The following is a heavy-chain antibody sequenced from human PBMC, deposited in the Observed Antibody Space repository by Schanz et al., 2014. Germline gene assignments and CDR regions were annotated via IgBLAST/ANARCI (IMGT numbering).Heavy chain of an antibody. CDR3: ARDRGYCSGGSCLTFDH. CDR2: ISYDGSNK. J-gene: IGHJ4*02. D-gene: IGHD2-15*01. Sequence: VQLVESGGGLVQPGRSLRLSCAAYGFTLSSYAMHWVRQAPGKGLEWVAVISYDGSNKYYADSVKGRFTISRDNSKNTLYLQMNTLRAEDTAVYYCARDRGYCSGGSCLTFDHWGQGTLVTVSS. V-gene: IGHV3-30-3*01. CDR1: GFTLSSYA.